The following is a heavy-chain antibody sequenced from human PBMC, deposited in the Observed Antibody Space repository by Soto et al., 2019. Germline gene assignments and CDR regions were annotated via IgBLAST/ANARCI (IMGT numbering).Heavy chain of an antibody. CDR1: GGAINTNNYY. CDR2: VFYDGTT. CDR3: ARLVVVSPVANV. V-gene: IGHV4-39*01. J-gene: IGHJ4*02. D-gene: IGHD2-2*01. Sequence: QLQLQESGPGPVKPSGTLSLTCTVSGGAINTNNYYWGWVRQAPGKGLAWIGSVFYDGTTYYSPSLKSRVTISLATSRTQFSLKLNSVTAADTAVYYCARLVVVSPVANVWGQGTLVTVSS.